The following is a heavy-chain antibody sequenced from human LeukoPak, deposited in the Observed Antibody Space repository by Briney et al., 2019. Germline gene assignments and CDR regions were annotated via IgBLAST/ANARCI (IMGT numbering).Heavy chain of an antibody. Sequence: GGSLRLSCAASGFTFDDYAMSWVRQAPGKGLEWVSLISGSGGSSYYADCVKGRFTISRDNSKNTLYLQMNRLRAEDTAVYYCAKSPRGAVTGAYGMDVWGQGTTVTVSS. CDR3: AKSPRGAVTGAYGMDV. D-gene: IGHD6-19*01. CDR1: GFTFDDYA. J-gene: IGHJ6*02. V-gene: IGHV3-23*01. CDR2: ISGSGGSS.